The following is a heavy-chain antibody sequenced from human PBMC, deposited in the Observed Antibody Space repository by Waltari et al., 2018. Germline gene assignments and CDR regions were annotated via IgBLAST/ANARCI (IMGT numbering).Heavy chain of an antibody. CDR1: GCSFIHYY. CDR2: IDPNSGAT. CDR3: ARDGSLDI. V-gene: IGHV1-2*02. Sequence: QAQLVQSGAEVKKPGASVKVSCKASGCSFIHYYMPWLRQAPGQGLEWMGWIDPNSGATKYTQRFQGRVSMTRDTSISTVYMELSRLRSDDTAVFYCARDGSLDIWGQGTTVIVSS. J-gene: IGHJ3*02.